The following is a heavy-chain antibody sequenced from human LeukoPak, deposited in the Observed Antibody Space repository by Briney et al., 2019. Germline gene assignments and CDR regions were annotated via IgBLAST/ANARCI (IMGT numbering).Heavy chain of an antibody. V-gene: IGHV1-69*01. CDR1: GGTFSSYA. D-gene: IGHD2-15*01. CDR2: IIPIFGTA. Sequence: ASVKVSCKASGGTFSSYAISWVRQAPGQGLEWMGGIIPIFGTANYAQKFQGRVTITADESTSAAYMELSSLRSEDTAVYYCASRGYCSGGSCYSGDYYYYMDVWGKGTTVTISS. J-gene: IGHJ6*03. CDR3: ASRGYCSGGSCYSGDYYYYMDV.